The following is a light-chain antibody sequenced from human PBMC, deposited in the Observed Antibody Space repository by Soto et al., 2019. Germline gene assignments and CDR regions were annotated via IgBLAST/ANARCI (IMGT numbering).Light chain of an antibody. CDR2: EGT. CDR3: CSYAGSGKYV. CDR1: SSGVGNYNP. J-gene: IGLJ1*01. Sequence: QSVLTQPASVSGSPGQSITISCTGTSSGVGNYNPVSWHQQHLGKAPILIIYEGTKRPSGVSNRFSGSKSGNTASLTISGLQAEDEGDYYCCSYAGSGKYVFGTGTKVTVL. V-gene: IGLV2-23*01.